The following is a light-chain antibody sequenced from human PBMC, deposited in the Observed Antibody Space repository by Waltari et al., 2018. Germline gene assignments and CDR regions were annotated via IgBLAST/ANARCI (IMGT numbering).Light chain of an antibody. Sequence: DILMTQSPSSLSASVGDKVTITCQASQDINNYLNWYQQKPGKAPNLLIYGTSNFATGVPARFSGSGSGTHFIFTISSLHPEDFATYFCQQYGSLPSTFGGGTKVEIK. CDR2: GTS. V-gene: IGKV1-33*01. CDR3: QQYGSLPST. CDR1: QDINNY. J-gene: IGKJ4*01.